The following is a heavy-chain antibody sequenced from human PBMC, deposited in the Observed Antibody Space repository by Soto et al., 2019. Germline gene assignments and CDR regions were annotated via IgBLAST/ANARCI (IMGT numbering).Heavy chain of an antibody. CDR2: IFFTGIT. CDR1: GGSVSIGNYH. J-gene: IGHJ6*02. CDR3: ARDGHGVDV. Sequence: PSETLSLTGTVSGGSVSIGNYHWTWIRQAPGKGLEWIGYIFFTGITNSNPSLESRVTISVDTSKNQFSLKLRSVTAADTAVYYCARDGHGVDVWGQGATVTVSS. V-gene: IGHV4-61*01.